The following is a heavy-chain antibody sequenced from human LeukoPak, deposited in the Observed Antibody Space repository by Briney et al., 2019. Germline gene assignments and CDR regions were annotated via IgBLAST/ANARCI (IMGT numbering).Heavy chain of an antibody. CDR3: ARERSLGLRGVFDI. J-gene: IGHJ3*02. Sequence: GGSLRLSCAASGFTFSTYSMNWVRQAPGKGLEWLSSISSSGTKIYYADSVKGRLTISRDNARNSVYLQMNSLRAEDTGVYYCARERSLGLRGVFDIWGQATMVTVSS. D-gene: IGHD3-16*01. CDR1: GFTFSTYS. V-gene: IGHV3-21*01. CDR2: ISSSGTKI.